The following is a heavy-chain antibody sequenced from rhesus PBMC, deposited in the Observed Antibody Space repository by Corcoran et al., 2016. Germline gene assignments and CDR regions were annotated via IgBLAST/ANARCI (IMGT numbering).Heavy chain of an antibody. CDR1: GGSISGGYD. V-gene: IGHV4-76*01. CDR2: IYVISWST. Sequence: VQLQESGQGVVKPSETLYLTSAVTGGSISGGYDWSWLRQPQGKGPELLGHIYVISWSTHSHPSLQNLVCNSKAASKNDFSLNLSSVTAADTAAYYFARGGLAGTQYYLDYWGQGVLVTVAS. D-gene: IGHD1-1-1*01. J-gene: IGHJ4*01. CDR3: ARGGLAGTQYYLDY.